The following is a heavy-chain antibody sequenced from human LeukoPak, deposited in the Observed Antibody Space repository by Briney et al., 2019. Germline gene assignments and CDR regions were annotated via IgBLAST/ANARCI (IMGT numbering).Heavy chain of an antibody. D-gene: IGHD3-22*01. CDR3: ARALDGYHDSSGYYWFDP. Sequence: ASVKGSCKASGYTFTSYGISWVRQAPGQGLEWMGWISAYNGNTNYAQKLQGRVTMTTDTSTSTAYMELRSLRSDDTAVYYCARALDGYHDSSGYYWFDPWGQGTLVTVSS. CDR1: GYTFTSYG. J-gene: IGHJ5*02. V-gene: IGHV1-18*01. CDR2: ISAYNGNT.